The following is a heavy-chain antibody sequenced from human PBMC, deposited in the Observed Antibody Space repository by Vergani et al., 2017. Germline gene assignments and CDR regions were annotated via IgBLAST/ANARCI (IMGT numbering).Heavy chain of an antibody. CDR2: IYYSGST. J-gene: IGHJ6*02. CDR1: GGSISSSSYY. D-gene: IGHD1-26*01. Sequence: QLQLQESGPGLVKPSETLSLTCTVSGGSISSSSYYWGWIRQPPGKGLEWIGSIYYSGSTYYNPSLKSRVTISVDTSKNQFSLKLSSVTAADTAVYYCARERYSGIPEGMDVWGQGTTVTVSS. CDR3: ARERYSGIPEGMDV. V-gene: IGHV4-39*02.